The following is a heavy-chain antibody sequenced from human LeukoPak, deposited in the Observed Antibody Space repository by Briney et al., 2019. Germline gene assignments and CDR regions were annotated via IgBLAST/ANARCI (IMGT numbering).Heavy chain of an antibody. CDR2: MNPNSGNT. V-gene: IGHV1-8*02. CDR3: ARGRITIFGVVIISGWFDP. Sequence: ASVKVSCKASGYTLTSYYMHWVRQATGQGLEWMGWMNPNSGNTGYAQKFQGRVTMTRNTSISTAYMELSSLRSEDTAVYYCARGRITIFGVVIISGWFDPWGQGTLVTVSS. CDR1: GYTLTSYY. D-gene: IGHD3-3*01. J-gene: IGHJ5*02.